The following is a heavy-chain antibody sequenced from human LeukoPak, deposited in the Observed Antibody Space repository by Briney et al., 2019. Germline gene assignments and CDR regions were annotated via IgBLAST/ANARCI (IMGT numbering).Heavy chain of an antibody. D-gene: IGHD2-21*02. CDR1: GFTFSDYY. V-gene: IGHV3-11*01. CDR3: ARGIKYIVMVTAAYYFDY. J-gene: IGHJ4*02. CDR2: ISSSGSTI. Sequence: GGSLKLSCAASGFTFSDYYMTWIRQAPGKGLEWVSYISSSGSTIYYADSVKGRFTISRVNAKNSLYLQMNSLRAEDTAVYYCARGIKYIVMVTAAYYFDYWGQGTLVTVSS.